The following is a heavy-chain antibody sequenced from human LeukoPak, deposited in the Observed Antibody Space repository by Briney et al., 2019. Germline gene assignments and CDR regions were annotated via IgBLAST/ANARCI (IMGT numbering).Heavy chain of an antibody. Sequence: PGESLKISCKGSGYSFTSYWIGWVRQMPGKGLEWMGIIYPVDSDTTYSPSFQGQVTISADKSISPAYLQWSSLKASDTAMYYCARRVERPTYYHYSYSMDVWGKGTTVTVSS. D-gene: IGHD6-13*01. CDR1: GYSFTSYW. CDR2: IYPVDSDT. J-gene: IGHJ6*03. V-gene: IGHV5-51*01. CDR3: ARRVERPTYYHYSYSMDV.